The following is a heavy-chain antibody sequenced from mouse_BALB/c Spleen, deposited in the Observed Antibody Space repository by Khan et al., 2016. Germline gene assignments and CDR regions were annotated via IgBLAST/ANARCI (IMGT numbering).Heavy chain of an antibody. D-gene: IGHD2-1*01. CDR2: IYPGDGDT. Sequence: QVQLQQSGAELARPGASVKLSCKASGYTFTSYWMQWVKQRPGQGLQWIGTIYPGDGDTRYTQKFKGKATLTADKSSSTAYMQLSSLASEDSAVYSCARGGYGNYVFAYWGQGTLVTVSA. V-gene: IGHV1-87*01. CDR1: GYTFTSYW. J-gene: IGHJ3*01. CDR3: ARGGYGNYVFAY.